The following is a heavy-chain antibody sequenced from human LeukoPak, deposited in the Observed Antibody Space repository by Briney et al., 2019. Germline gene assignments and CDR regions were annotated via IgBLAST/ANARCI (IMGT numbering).Heavy chain of an antibody. D-gene: IGHD3-22*01. CDR2: IYTSGST. V-gene: IGHV4-4*07. CDR3: ARGGYYDSSGLYFFDY. CDR1: GGSINNYH. J-gene: IGHJ4*02. Sequence: SQTLSLTCTVSGGSINNYHWSWIRQPAGKGLEWIGRIYTSGSTNYNPSLKSRVTMSVDTSKNQFSLKLSSVTAADTAVYYCARGGYYDSSGLYFFDYWGQGTLVTVSS.